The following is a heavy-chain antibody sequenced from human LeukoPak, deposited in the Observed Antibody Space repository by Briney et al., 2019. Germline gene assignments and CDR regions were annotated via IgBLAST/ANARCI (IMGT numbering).Heavy chain of an antibody. CDR1: GFTFSSYG. CDR2: IWYDGSNK. CDR3: ARSYGSSGYYYDAFDI. Sequence: GGSMRLSCAVSGFTFSSYGMHWVRHAEGNWRGWEGVIWYDGSNKYYADSVKGRFTISRDNSKNTLYLQMNSLRAEDTAVYYCARSYGSSGYYYDAFDIWGQGTMVTVSS. V-gene: IGHV3-33*01. J-gene: IGHJ3*02. D-gene: IGHD3-22*01.